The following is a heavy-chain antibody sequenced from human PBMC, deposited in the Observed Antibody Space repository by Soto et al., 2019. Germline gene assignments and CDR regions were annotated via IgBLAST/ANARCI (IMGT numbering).Heavy chain of an antibody. CDR2: ISYDGSNK. CDR3: AKSTYSSGWHPGYYYYGMDV. J-gene: IGHJ6*02. Sequence: GGSLRLSCAASGFTFSSYGMHWVRQAPGKGLEWVAVISYDGSNKYYADSVKGRFTISRDNSKNTLYLQMNSLRAEDTAVYYCAKSTYSSGWHPGYYYYGMDVWGQGTTVTVSS. D-gene: IGHD6-19*01. V-gene: IGHV3-30*18. CDR1: GFTFSSYG.